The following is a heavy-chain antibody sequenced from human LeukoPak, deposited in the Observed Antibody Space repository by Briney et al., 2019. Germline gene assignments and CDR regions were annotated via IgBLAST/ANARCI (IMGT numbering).Heavy chain of an antibody. Sequence: GGSLTLSCAASGFTFSNSAMSWVRQAPGKGLECVSSVSGSGGSTYCADSVKGRFTISRDNSKNTLYLQVNSLRAEDTAVYYCARADTSGYIYYFDYWGQGTLVTVSS. D-gene: IGHD3-22*01. V-gene: IGHV3-23*01. CDR1: GFTFSNSA. CDR3: ARADTSGYIYYFDY. J-gene: IGHJ4*02. CDR2: VSGSGGST.